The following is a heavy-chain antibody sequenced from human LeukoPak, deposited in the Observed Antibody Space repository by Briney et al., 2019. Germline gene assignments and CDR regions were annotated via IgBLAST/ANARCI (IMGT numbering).Heavy chain of an antibody. CDR3: ATGTGGSYTWGTYYFDY. CDR1: GLGFSSA. V-gene: IGHV3-23*01. Sequence: GGSLRLSCAASGLGFSSAMNWVRQAPGKGLEWVSAISGSGGRTYYGDSVKGRFTISRDNSKNTLYLQMNSLRAEDTAVYYCATGTGGSYTWGTYYFDYWGQGALVTVSS. CDR2: ISGSGGRT. D-gene: IGHD1-26*01. J-gene: IGHJ4*02.